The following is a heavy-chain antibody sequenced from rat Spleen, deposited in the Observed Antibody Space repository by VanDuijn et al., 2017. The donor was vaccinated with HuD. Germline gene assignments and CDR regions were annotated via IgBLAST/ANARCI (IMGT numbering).Heavy chain of an antibody. CDR2: ITNTGNSI. D-gene: IGHD4-3*01. Sequence: EVQLVESGGGLVQPGRSLKLSCVASGFTFNNYWMSWIRQAPGKGLEWVASITNTGNSIYYLDSVKGRFTVSRDNAQNTLYLQMNSLRSEDTATYYCARQGFGGLFDYWGQGVMVTVSS. CDR1: GFTFNNYW. J-gene: IGHJ2*01. CDR3: ARQGFGGLFDY. V-gene: IGHV5-31*01.